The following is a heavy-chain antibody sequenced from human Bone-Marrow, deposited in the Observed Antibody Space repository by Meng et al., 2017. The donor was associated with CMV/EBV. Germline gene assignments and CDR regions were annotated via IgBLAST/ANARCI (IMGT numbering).Heavy chain of an antibody. J-gene: IGHJ4*02. CDR1: GGTFSSYT. CDR2: IIPILGIA. CDR3: AREPSGIAVAGPDY. Sequence: SVKVSCKASGGTFSSYTISWVRQAPGQGLEWMGRIIPILGIANYAQKFQGRVTITADKSTSTAYMELRSLRSDDTAVYYCAREPSGIAVAGPDYCGQGTLVTVSS. V-gene: IGHV1-69*04. D-gene: IGHD6-19*01.